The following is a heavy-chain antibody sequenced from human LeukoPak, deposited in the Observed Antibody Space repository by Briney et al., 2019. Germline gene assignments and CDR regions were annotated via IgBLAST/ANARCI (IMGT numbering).Heavy chain of an antibody. J-gene: IGHJ5*02. CDR2: INHSGST. CDR3: ARALIVVPARYDP. D-gene: IGHD2-2*01. Sequence: GSLRLSCAASGFTFSSYAMSWIRQPPGKGLEWVGEINHSGSTNYNPSLKSRVTISVDTSKNQFSLKLSSVTAADTAVYYCARALIVVPARYDPWGQGTLVTVSS. V-gene: IGHV4-34*01. CDR1: GFTFSSYA.